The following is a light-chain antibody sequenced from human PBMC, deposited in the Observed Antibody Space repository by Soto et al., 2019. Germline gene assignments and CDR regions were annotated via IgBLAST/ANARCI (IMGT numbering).Light chain of an antibody. CDR1: QGISNY. V-gene: IGKV1-9*01. CDR3: QHLNDYPLT. Sequence: DIQLTQSPSFLSASIGDRVTITCRASQGISNYLAWYQQKPGKVPKLLIYAASTLQSGVPSRFSGSGSGAVFTLTISGLQPDDFATYYCQHLNDYPLTFGGGTKVEIK. CDR2: AAS. J-gene: IGKJ4*01.